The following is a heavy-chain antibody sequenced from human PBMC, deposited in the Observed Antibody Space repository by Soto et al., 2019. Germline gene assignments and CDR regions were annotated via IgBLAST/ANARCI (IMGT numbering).Heavy chain of an antibody. CDR3: ATAGYCSSTSCYTFYYYYGMDV. CDR1: GYTFTGYY. Sequence: RASVKVSCKASGYTFTGYYMHWVRQAPGQGLEWMGWINPNSGGTNYAQKFQGRVTMTRDTSISTAYMELSRLRSDDTAVYYCATAGYCSSTSCYTFYYYYGMDVWGQGTTVTVSS. CDR2: INPNSGGT. J-gene: IGHJ6*02. D-gene: IGHD2-2*02. V-gene: IGHV1-2*02.